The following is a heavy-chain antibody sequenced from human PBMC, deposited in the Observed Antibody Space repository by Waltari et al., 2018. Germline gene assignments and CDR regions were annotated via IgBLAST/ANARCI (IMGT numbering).Heavy chain of an antibody. Sequence: EVQLVQSGAAVKKPGATVKISCKASGYTFPDYYMHWVQQAPGKGLEWMGRVDPEDGETIYAEKFQGRVTITADTSTDTAYMELSSLRSEDTAVYYCAMAVATYFDLWGRGTLVTVSS. V-gene: IGHV1-69-2*01. D-gene: IGHD6-19*01. J-gene: IGHJ2*01. CDR2: VDPEDGET. CDR1: GYTFPDYY. CDR3: AMAVATYFDL.